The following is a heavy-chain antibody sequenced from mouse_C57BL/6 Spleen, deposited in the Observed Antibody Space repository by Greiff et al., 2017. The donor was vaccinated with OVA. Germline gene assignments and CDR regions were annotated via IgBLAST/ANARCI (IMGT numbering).Heavy chain of an antibody. CDR3: ARPKNTYWYFDV. V-gene: IGHV5-17*01. CDR2: ISSGSSTI. J-gene: IGHJ1*03. CDR1: GFTFSDYG. Sequence: EVKVVESGGGLVKPGGSLKLSCAASGFTFSDYGMHWVRQAPEKGLEWVAYISSGSSTIYYADTVKGRFTISRDNAKNTLFLQMTSLRSEDTAMYYCARPKNTYWYFDVWGTGTTVTVSS.